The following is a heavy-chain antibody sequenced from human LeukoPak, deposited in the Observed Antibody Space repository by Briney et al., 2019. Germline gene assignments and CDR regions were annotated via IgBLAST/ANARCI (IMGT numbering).Heavy chain of an antibody. CDR2: INHSGST. CDR3: ARGRAGGQWLVPNDY. CDR1: GVSSSSSY. D-gene: IGHD6-19*01. V-gene: IGHV4-34*01. Sequence: SETLSLTCTVSGVSSSSSYWSWIRQPPGKGLEWIGEINHSGSTNYNPSLKSRVTISVDTSKNQFSLKLSSVTAADTAVYYCARGRAGGQWLVPNDYWGQGTLVTVSS. J-gene: IGHJ4*02.